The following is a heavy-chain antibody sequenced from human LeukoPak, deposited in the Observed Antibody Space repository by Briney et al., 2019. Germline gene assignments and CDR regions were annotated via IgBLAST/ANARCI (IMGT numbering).Heavy chain of an antibody. CDR2: IGSYRGDT. D-gene: IGHD3-22*01. CDR1: TSY. J-gene: IGHJ5*01. Sequence: GASVKVSCKATSYISSVRPAPGQGQERMGWIGSYRGDTYYAQKIQGRDTVTTDTSSRTADMELRSLRSDDAAVYYCARDFWNFDDSRGYYRDFHSWGQGTL. CDR3: ARDFWNFDDSRGYYRDFHS. V-gene: IGHV1-18*01.